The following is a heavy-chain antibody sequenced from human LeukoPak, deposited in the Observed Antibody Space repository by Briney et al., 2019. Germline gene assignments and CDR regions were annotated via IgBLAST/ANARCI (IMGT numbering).Heavy chain of an antibody. D-gene: IGHD5-18*01. CDR2: IYYSGST. Sequence: SEPLSLTCTVPGGSISSYYWSWIRQPPGKGLEWIGYIYYSGSTNYNPSLKSRVTISVDTSKNQSSLKLSSVTAADTAVYYCARARGYSYGYFDYWGQGTLVTVSS. CDR1: GGSISSYY. J-gene: IGHJ4*02. V-gene: IGHV4-59*01. CDR3: ARARGYSYGYFDY.